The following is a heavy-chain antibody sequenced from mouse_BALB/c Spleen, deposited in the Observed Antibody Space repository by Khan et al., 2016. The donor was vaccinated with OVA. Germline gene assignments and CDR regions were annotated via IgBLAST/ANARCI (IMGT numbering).Heavy chain of an antibody. V-gene: IGHV3-6*02. CDR2: ISYNGSN. J-gene: IGHJ2*01. Sequence: QLEESGPGLVKPSQSLSLTCSVTGYSITSGYYWNWIRQLPGNKLEWMGYISYNGSNNYNPSLKNRISITRDTSKNQFFLKLNPVTTEDTATYYCARDYYGNGYFDYWGQGTTLTVSS. CDR3: ARDYYGNGYFDY. D-gene: IGHD1-1*01. CDR1: GYSITSGYY.